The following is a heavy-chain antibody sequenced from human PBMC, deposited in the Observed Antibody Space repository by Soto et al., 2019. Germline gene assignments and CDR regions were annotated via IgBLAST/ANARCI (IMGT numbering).Heavy chain of an antibody. CDR1: GGSISSYY. J-gene: IGHJ4*02. CDR2: IYYSGST. Sequence: PSETLSLTCTVSGGSISSYYWSWIRQPPGKGLEWIGYIYYSGSTNYNPSLKSRVTISVDTSKNQFSLKLSSVTAADTAVYYCARLDADYWGQGTLVTVSS. CDR3: ARLDADY. V-gene: IGHV4-59*08.